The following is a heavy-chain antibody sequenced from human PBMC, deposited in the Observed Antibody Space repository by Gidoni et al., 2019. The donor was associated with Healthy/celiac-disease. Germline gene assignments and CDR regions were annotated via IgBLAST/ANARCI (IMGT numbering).Heavy chain of an antibody. CDR2: IRSKANSYAT. CDR1: GGTFSGSA. V-gene: IGHV3-73*02. J-gene: IGHJ6*02. CDR3: TTAPRNYYGMDV. Sequence: EVQLVESGGGLVQPGGSLKLSCAAAGGTFSGSAMHWVRQASGKGLEWVGRIRSKANSYATAYAASVKGRFTISRDDSKNTAYLQMNSLKTEDTAVYYCTTAPRNYYGMDVWGQGTTVTVSS.